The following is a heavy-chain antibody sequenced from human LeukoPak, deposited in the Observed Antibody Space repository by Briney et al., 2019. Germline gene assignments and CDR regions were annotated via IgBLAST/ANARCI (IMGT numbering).Heavy chain of an antibody. CDR3: ARDTLTTVTTK. D-gene: IGHD4-17*01. CDR1: GFTFSSYS. CDR2: ISSSSSYI. Sequence: PGGSLRLFCAASGFTFSSYSMNWVRQAPGKGLEWVSSISSSSSYIYYAASVKGRFTISRDNAKNPLYLQMNSLRAEDTAVYYCARDTLTTVTTKWGQGTLVTVSS. J-gene: IGHJ4*02. V-gene: IGHV3-21*01.